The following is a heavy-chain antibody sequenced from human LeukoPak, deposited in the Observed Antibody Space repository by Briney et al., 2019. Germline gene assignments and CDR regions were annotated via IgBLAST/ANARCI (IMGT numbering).Heavy chain of an antibody. D-gene: IGHD1-26*01. CDR1: GFTLSGSA. CDR3: TRQPAISGSRREYHYMDV. V-gene: IGHV3-73*01. CDR2: FRSKANSYAT. Sequence: GGSLRLSFAASGFTLSGSAMHWVRRASGRGLEWVGRFRSKANSYATAYAASAKGRFTIPRDDSKHTAYLQMNRLKTEDTAVHYCTRQPAISGSRREYHYMDVWGKGTTVTVSS. J-gene: IGHJ6*03.